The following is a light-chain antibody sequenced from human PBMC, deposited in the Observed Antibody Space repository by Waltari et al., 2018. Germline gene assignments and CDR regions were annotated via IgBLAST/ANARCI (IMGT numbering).Light chain of an antibody. J-gene: IGKJ1*01. V-gene: IGKV4-1*01. Sequence: DIVMTQSPDSLTVSPGEMATINCRSSQSVSDHVNNKNYLAWYRQKPGQPTKMLISWASTREFGVPDRFSGSGSGTEFTLTISSLQPEDVAVYYCQQYYNTPPTFGQGTKVEIK. CDR2: WAS. CDR1: QSVSDHVNNKNY. CDR3: QQYYNTPPT.